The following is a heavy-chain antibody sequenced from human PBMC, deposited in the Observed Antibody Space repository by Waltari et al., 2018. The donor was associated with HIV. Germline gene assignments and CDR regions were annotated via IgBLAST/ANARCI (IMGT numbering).Heavy chain of an antibody. CDR3: AKNGATLTTSSYYYYGMDV. D-gene: IGHD4-4*01. CDR2: MRSDGSSK. J-gene: IGHJ6*02. CDR1: GFTFSGYD. V-gene: IGHV3-30*02. Sequence: QVQLVESGGGVVQPGGSLRLSCGASGFTFSGYDMHWVRQAPGKGLEWGPYMRSDGSSKNYADSVKGRFTISRDNSKNTVYLQMNSLRPEDTAVYFCAKNGATLTTSSYYYYGMDVWGQGTTVTVSS.